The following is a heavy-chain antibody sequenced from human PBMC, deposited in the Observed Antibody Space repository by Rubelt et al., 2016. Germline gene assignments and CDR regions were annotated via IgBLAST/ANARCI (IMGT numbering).Heavy chain of an antibody. CDR2: LYHGGGT. D-gene: IGHD4-17*01. CDR1: GYSISSDYY. CDR3: VRERATVTTLFDY. V-gene: IGHV4-38-2*02. Sequence: QVQLQESGPGLVKPSETLSLTCIVSGYSISSDYYWGWIRQPPGKGLEWIGSLYHGGGTYYNPSLKGRVTISVDTYKNELSRQLTAVTAADTAVYYCVRERATVTTLFDYWGQGTLVTVSS. J-gene: IGHJ4*02.